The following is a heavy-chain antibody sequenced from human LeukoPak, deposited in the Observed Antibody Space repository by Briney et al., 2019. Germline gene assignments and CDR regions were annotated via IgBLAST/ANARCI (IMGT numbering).Heavy chain of an antibody. J-gene: IGHJ4*02. Sequence: SETLSLTCTVSGGSISSYYWSWIRQPPGKGLEWIGYIYYSGSTNYNPSLKSRVTISVDTSKNQFSLKLSSVTAADTAVYYCARHEAYSSGWYSDHWGQGTLVTVSS. V-gene: IGHV4-59*08. CDR3: ARHEAYSSGWYSDH. CDR1: GGSISSYY. D-gene: IGHD6-19*01. CDR2: IYYSGST.